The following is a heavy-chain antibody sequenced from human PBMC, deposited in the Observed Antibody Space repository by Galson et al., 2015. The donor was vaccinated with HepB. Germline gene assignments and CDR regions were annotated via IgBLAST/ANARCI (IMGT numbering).Heavy chain of an antibody. Sequence: QSGAEVKKPGESLKISCKGSGYSFTSYWIGWVRQMPGKGLEWMGIIYPGDSDTRYSPSFQGQVTISADKSISTAYLQWSSLKASDTAMYYCARQADIVATTTPYFDYWGQGTLVTVSS. V-gene: IGHV5-51*01. D-gene: IGHD5-12*01. CDR3: ARQADIVATTTPYFDY. J-gene: IGHJ4*02. CDR2: IYPGDSDT. CDR1: GYSFTSYW.